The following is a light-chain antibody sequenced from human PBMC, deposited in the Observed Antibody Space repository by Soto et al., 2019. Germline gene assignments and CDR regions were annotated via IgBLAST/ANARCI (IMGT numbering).Light chain of an antibody. CDR2: GAS. CDR1: QGIRSY. Sequence: DIQLTQSPSFLSASVGDRVTITCRASQGIRSYLAWYRQRPGKAPELLIYGASTLRPGGASRFSGSGSGTEFTLTISSLQPEDFATCFCQQLNTFPPFFTFGPGTKVDIK. J-gene: IGKJ3*01. V-gene: IGKV1-9*01. CDR3: QQLNTFPPFFT.